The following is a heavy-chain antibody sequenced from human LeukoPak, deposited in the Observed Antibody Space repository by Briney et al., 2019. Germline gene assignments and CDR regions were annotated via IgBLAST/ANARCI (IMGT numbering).Heavy chain of an antibody. D-gene: IGHD2-2*01. CDR3: ARGPYIVVVPAANSWFDP. V-gene: IGHV4-61*02. Sequence: SETLSLTCTVSGGSISSGSYYWSWIRQPAGKGLEWIGRIYTSGSTNYNPSLKSRVTISVDTSKNQFSLKLSSVTAADTAVYSCARGPYIVVVPAANSWFDPWGQGTLVTVSS. CDR1: GGSISSGSYY. CDR2: IYTSGST. J-gene: IGHJ5*02.